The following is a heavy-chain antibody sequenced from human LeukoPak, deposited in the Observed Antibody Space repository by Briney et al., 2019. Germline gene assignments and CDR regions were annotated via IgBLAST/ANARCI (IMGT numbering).Heavy chain of an antibody. Sequence: TGGSLRLSCAASRFTFSTYWMSWVRQAPGKGLEWVANIKQDGSEKYYVDSVKGRFTISRDNAKNSLYLQLNSLRAEDTAVYYCARDWQTVDGNYYYMDVWGKGTTVTISS. V-gene: IGHV3-7*01. J-gene: IGHJ6*03. CDR2: IKQDGSEK. CDR1: RFTFSTYW. CDR3: ARDWQTVDGNYYYMDV. D-gene: IGHD4-17*01.